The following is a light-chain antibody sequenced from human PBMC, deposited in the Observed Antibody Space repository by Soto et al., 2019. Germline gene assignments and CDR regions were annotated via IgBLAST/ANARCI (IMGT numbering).Light chain of an antibody. Sequence: IVVTQSPDSLAVSLGERSTINCRSSQSALSSSTRKNYIAWYQQRVGQPPKLLIYWASTRQPGVPDRFTGRGSETDFTLTISGLQAEDVAVYFCQQYHSFPWTFGQGTRVEIK. CDR2: WAS. CDR3: QQYHSFPWT. CDR1: QSALSSSTRKNY. J-gene: IGKJ1*01. V-gene: IGKV4-1*01.